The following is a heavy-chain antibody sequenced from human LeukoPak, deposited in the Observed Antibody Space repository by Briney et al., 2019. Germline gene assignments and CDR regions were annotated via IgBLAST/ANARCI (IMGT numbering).Heavy chain of an antibody. CDR3: ARDPTTVTKGLDI. J-gene: IGHJ3*02. D-gene: IGHD4-17*01. CDR2: ISYIGST. Sequence: PSETLSLTCTVSGGSISSHYWTWIRQPPGKGLEWIGYISYIGSTNYNPSLKSRVTISVDTSKNQFSLKLWSVTAADAAVYFCARDPTTVTKGLDIWGQGTMVTVSS. V-gene: IGHV4-59*11. CDR1: GGSISSHY.